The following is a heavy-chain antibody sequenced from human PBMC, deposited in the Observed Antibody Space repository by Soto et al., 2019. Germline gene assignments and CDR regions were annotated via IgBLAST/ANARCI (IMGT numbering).Heavy chain of an antibody. Sequence: SVKVSCKASGGTFSSYAISWVRQAPGQGLEWMGGIIPIFGTANYAQKFQGRVTITADESTSTAYMELNSLRADDTAVYYCARDIDNRDYYYGLDVWGQGTTVTGSS. CDR3: ARDIDNRDYYYGLDV. CDR1: GGTFSSYA. J-gene: IGHJ6*02. CDR2: IIPIFGTA. V-gene: IGHV1-69*13. D-gene: IGHD1-20*01.